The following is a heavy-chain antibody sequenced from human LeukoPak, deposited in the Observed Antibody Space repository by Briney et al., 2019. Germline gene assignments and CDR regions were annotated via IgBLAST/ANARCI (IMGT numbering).Heavy chain of an antibody. J-gene: IGHJ4*02. Sequence: TRGSLRLSCAASGFTFNDYGMSWVRQGPGKGLEWVSGINWNGGTTGYADSVKGRFTISRDNAKDSLYLQMNSLRAEDTALYYCARDKHYYDSSNYVWGQGPLVRVSS. D-gene: IGHD3-22*01. CDR2: INWNGGTT. CDR1: GFTFNDYG. V-gene: IGHV3-20*04. CDR3: ARDKHYYDSSNYV.